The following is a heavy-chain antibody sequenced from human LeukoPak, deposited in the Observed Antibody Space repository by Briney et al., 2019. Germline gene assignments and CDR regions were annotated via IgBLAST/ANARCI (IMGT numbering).Heavy chain of an antibody. V-gene: IGHV4-34*01. CDR2: INHSGST. CDR3: ARLPLSNRWFDP. J-gene: IGHJ5*02. Sequence: DPSETLSLTCAVYGGSFSGCYWSWIRQPPGKGLEWIGEINHSGSTNYNPSLKSRVTISVDTSKNQFSLKLSSVTAADTAVYYCARLPLSNRWFDPWGQGTLVTVSS. CDR1: GGSFSGCY. D-gene: IGHD2/OR15-2a*01.